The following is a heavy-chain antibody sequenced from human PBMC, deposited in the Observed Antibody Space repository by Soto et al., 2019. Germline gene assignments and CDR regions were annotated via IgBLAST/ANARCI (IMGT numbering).Heavy chain of an antibody. Sequence: WSPLKLSCTTSVYTFTGYVISRVRLAPGQGLEWMGWISAYSGNTNYAQKLQGRVTMTTDTSTSTAYMELRSLRSDDTAVYYCARESDAGQRGYWFDPWVQGTLVTVSS. J-gene: IGHJ5*02. V-gene: IGHV1-18*04. CDR2: ISAYSGNT. D-gene: IGHD6-25*01. CDR1: VYTFTGYV. CDR3: ARESDAGQRGYWFDP.